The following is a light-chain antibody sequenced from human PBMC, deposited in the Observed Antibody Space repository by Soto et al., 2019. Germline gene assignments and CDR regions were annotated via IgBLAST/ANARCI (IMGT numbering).Light chain of an antibody. CDR2: GNS. CDR3: QSYDSSLRAVV. CDR1: SSNIGAGYD. V-gene: IGLV1-40*01. J-gene: IGLJ2*01. Sequence: QSVLTQPPSLSGAPGQRVTISCTGRSSNIGAGYDVYWYQQLPGTAPKLLIYGNSNRPSGVPDRFAGSKSGTSASLAITGLQAEDEADYYCQSYDSSLRAVVFGGGTKLTVL.